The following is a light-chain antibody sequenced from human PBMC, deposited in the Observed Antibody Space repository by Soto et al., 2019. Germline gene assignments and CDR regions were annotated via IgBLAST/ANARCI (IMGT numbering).Light chain of an antibody. Sequence: IQMNQSPSTLSASVGERVTITCRASQSVSNWLAWYQQKPGTAPNLLIYDVSSLESGVSSRFSGSGSGTEFSLTISSLQPDDFATYYCQQYYGYPLTFGGGTKVDIK. CDR1: QSVSNW. CDR3: QQYYGYPLT. CDR2: DVS. V-gene: IGKV1-5*01. J-gene: IGKJ4*01.